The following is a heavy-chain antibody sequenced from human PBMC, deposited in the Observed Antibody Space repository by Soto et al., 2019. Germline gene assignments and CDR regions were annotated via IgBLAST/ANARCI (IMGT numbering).Heavy chain of an antibody. D-gene: IGHD3-10*01. CDR3: SKWSGFGDA. CDR1: GFTFSSYS. CDR2: ISDSGGNT. V-gene: IGHV3-23*01. J-gene: IGHJ5*02. Sequence: GESLRLSCAASGFTFSSYSMTWVRQAPGKGLEWVSGISDSGGNTWYADSVKGRFTISRDNSKNTLFLQMNSLRAEDTAVYFCSKWSGFGDAWGQGTRVTVS.